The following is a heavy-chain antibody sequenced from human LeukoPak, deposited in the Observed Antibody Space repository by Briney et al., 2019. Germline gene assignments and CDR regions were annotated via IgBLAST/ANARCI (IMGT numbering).Heavy chain of an antibody. CDR1: GFTFTSYG. CDR2: IRYNGSNK. J-gene: IGHJ4*02. CDR3: ARDKGISYLSSFDY. D-gene: IGHD6-6*01. V-gene: IGHV3-30*02. Sequence: GGTLRLSCVLPGFTFTSYGMGCVRQAPGKGLGWVAFIRYNGSNKYYADYVKGRFTSSRDNSKNTLYLQMNSLRAADTAVYYCARDKGISYLSSFDYWGQGTLVTVSS.